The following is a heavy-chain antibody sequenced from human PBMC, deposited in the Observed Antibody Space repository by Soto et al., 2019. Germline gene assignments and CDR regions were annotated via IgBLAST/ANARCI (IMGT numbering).Heavy chain of an antibody. D-gene: IGHD3-16*01. CDR2: INTYNGNT. J-gene: IGHJ6*02. CDR1: GYTFTSYG. Sequence: ASVKVSCKTPGYTFTSYGIGWARQAPGQGLEWMGWINTYNGNTNYAQNLQGRVTLTTDTSTSTAYMELRSLRSNDTAIYYCAMVDVYVTPSPQDVWGQGTTVTVSS. V-gene: IGHV1-18*01. CDR3: AMVDVYVTPSPQDV.